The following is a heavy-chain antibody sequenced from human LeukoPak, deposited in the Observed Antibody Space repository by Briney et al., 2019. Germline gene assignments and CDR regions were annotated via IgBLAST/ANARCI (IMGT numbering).Heavy chain of an antibody. J-gene: IGHJ4*02. CDR2: INPNSGGT. CDR1: GYTFTCYY. CDR3: ARVEGYCTNGVCSFAY. D-gene: IGHD2-8*01. Sequence: ASVKVSCKASGYTFTCYYMHWVRQAPGQGLEWMGRINPNSGGTNYAQKFQGRVTMTRDTSISTAYMELSRLRSDDTAVYYCARVEGYCTNGVCSFAYWGQGTLVTVSS. V-gene: IGHV1-2*06.